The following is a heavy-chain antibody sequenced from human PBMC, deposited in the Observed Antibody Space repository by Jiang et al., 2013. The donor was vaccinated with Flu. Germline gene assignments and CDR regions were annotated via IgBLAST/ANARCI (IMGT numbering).Heavy chain of an antibody. CDR1: GGSFSGYY. CDR2: INHSGST. D-gene: IGHD3-16*02. CDR3: ASARDYVWGSYRYYYFDY. J-gene: IGHJ4*02. Sequence: LLKPSETLSLTCAVYGGSFSGYYWNWIRQPPGKGLEWIGEINHSGSTNYNPSLKSRVTISEDTSKNQISLKLSSVTAADTAVYYCASARDYVWGSYRYYYFDYWGQGTLVTVSS. V-gene: IGHV4-34*01.